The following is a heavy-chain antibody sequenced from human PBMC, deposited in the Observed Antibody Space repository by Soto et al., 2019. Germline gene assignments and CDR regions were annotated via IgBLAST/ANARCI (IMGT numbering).Heavy chain of an antibody. V-gene: IGHV3-33*06. Sequence: GGSLRLSSAASGFTFRNHGMHWVRQAPGKGLECLTVIWYDGSHKYYADSVKGRFTTSRDNSENTLSLELKSLRAEDTAVYCCVNSSDGGGRGGGDLWGQGTLVTVSS. CDR3: VNSSDGGGRGGGDL. J-gene: IGHJ5*02. CDR1: GFTFRNHG. CDR2: IWYDGSHK. D-gene: IGHD3-16*01.